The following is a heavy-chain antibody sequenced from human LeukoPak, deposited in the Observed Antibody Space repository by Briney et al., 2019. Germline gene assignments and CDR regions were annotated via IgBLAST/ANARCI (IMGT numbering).Heavy chain of an antibody. CDR1: GFTFSSYE. Sequence: GGSLRLSCAASGFTFSSYEMHWVRQAPGKGLEWVSYISSSDSTIYYADSVKGRFTVSRDNAKNSLYLQMNSLRAEDTAVYYCARDYGGSSPFDYWGQGTLVTVSS. J-gene: IGHJ4*02. CDR3: ARDYGGSSPFDY. D-gene: IGHD4-23*01. CDR2: ISSSDSTI. V-gene: IGHV3-48*03.